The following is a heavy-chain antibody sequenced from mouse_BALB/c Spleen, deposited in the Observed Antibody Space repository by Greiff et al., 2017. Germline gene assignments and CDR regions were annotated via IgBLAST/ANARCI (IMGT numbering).Heavy chain of an antibody. Sequence: QVHVKQSGAELARPGASVKLSCKASGYTFTSYWMQWVKQRPGQGLEWIGAIYPGDGDTRYTQKFKGKATLTADKSSSTAYMQLSSLASEDSAVYYCARDQVYGFDYWGQGTTLTVSS. J-gene: IGHJ2*01. V-gene: IGHV1-87*01. CDR1: GYTFTSYW. D-gene: IGHD1-1*01. CDR2: IYPGDGDT. CDR3: ARDQVYGFDY.